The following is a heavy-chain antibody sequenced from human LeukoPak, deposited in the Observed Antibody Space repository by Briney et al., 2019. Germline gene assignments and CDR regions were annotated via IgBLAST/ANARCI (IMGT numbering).Heavy chain of an antibody. CDR1: GGSISSYY. Sequence: SETLSLTCTVSGGSISSYYWSWIRQPPGKGLEWIGYIYYSGSTNYNPSLKSRVTISVDTSKNQFSLKLSSVTAADTAVHYCARDSGSWLFDYWGQGTLVTVSS. J-gene: IGHJ4*02. V-gene: IGHV4-59*01. CDR3: ARDSGSWLFDY. CDR2: IYYSGST. D-gene: IGHD6-13*01.